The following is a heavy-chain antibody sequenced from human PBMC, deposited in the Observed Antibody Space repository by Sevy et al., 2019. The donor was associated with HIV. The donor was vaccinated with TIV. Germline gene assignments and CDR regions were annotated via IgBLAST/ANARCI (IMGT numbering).Heavy chain of an antibody. Sequence: GGSLGLSCAASGFTFSNAWMSWVRQAPGKGLEWVGRIKSKTDGGTTDYAAPVKGRFTISRDDSKNTLYLQMNSLKTEDTAVYYCTTDAGWLVLLGLFIDYWGQGTLVTVSS. V-gene: IGHV3-15*01. CDR2: IKSKTDGGTT. CDR3: TTDAGWLVLLGLFIDY. D-gene: IGHD6-19*01. J-gene: IGHJ4*02. CDR1: GFTFSNAW.